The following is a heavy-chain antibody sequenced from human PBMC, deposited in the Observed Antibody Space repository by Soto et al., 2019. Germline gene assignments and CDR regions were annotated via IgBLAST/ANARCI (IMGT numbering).Heavy chain of an antibody. D-gene: IGHD6-19*01. CDR1: GFTFSSYW. J-gene: IGHJ4*02. V-gene: IGHV3-7*01. CDR2: IKQDGSEK. Sequence: EVQLVESGGGLVQPGGSLRLSCAASGFTFSSYWMSWVRQAPGKGLEWVANIKQDGSEKYYVDSVKGRFTISRDNAKNSLYLQMNSLRAEDTAVYYCAPPHSRGWYRGGNWGQGTLVTVSS. CDR3: APPHSRGWYRGGN.